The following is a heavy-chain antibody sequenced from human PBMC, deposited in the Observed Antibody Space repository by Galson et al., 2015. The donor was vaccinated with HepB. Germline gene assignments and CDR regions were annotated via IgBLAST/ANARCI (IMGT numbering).Heavy chain of an antibody. CDR1: GFTFGDYA. J-gene: IGHJ3*02. Sequence: SLRLSCAASGFTFGDYAMSWVRQAPGKGLEWVGFIRSKAYGGTTEYAASVKGRFTISRDDSKSIAYLQMNSLKTEDTAVYYCTRWLIDTPDAFDIWGQGTMVTVSS. V-gene: IGHV3-49*04. CDR3: TRWLIDTPDAFDI. D-gene: IGHD2-15*01. CDR2: IRSKAYGGTT.